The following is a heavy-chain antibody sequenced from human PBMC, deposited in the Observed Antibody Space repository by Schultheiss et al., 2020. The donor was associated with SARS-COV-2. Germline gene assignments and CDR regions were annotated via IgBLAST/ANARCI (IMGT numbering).Heavy chain of an antibody. J-gene: IGHJ3*02. CDR2: IYYSGST. V-gene: IGHV4-30-4*08. Sequence: TLSLTCTVSGGSISSYYWSWIRQHPGKGLEWIGYIYYSGSTYYNPSLKSRVTISVDTSKNQFSLKLSSVTAADTAVYYCARDLVEQLERHDAFDIWGQGTMVTVSS. D-gene: IGHD1-1*01. CDR3: ARDLVEQLERHDAFDI. CDR1: GGSISSYY.